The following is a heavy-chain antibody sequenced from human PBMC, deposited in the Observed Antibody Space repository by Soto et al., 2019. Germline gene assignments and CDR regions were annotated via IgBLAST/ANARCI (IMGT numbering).Heavy chain of an antibody. D-gene: IGHD3-9*01. J-gene: IGHJ3*02. CDR2: INSDGSST. V-gene: IGHV3-74*01. CDR3: ARAGLFFFVWLPLDSFVI. CDR1: GFTSSSYW. Sequence: PGGSLRLSCAASGFTSSSYWMHWVRQAPGKGLVWVSRINSDGSSTSYADSVKGRFTISRDNAKNTLYLQMDSLRAEDTAVYYYARAGLFFFVWLPLDSFVISGPGTMVTVS.